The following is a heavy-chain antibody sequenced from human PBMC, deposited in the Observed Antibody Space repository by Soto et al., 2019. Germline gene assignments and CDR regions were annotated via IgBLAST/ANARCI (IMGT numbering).Heavy chain of an antibody. CDR1: GSTFSDYY. Sequence: LRLSCAASGSTFSDYYMSWIRQAPGKGLEWVSYISSSGSTIYYADSVKGRFTISRDNAKNSLYLQMNSLRAEDTAVYYCARDRVVVTAIFDYWGQGTLVTVSS. CDR3: ARDRVVVTAIFDY. V-gene: IGHV3-11*01. D-gene: IGHD2-21*02. CDR2: ISSSGSTI. J-gene: IGHJ4*02.